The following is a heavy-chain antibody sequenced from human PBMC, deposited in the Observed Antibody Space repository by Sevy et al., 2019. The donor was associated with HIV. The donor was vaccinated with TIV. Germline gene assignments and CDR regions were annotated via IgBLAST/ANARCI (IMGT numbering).Heavy chain of an antibody. J-gene: IGHJ4*02. D-gene: IGHD6-6*01. V-gene: IGHV3-64*01. CDR2: ISSNGGST. Sequence: GSLRLSCAASGFTFSSYAMHWVRQAPGKGLEYVSAISSNGGSTYYTISVKGRFTISRDNSKNTLYLQMGSLRAEDMAVYYCARGGSSSSALLGYWGQGTLVTVSS. CDR3: ARGGSSSSALLGY. CDR1: GFTFSSYA.